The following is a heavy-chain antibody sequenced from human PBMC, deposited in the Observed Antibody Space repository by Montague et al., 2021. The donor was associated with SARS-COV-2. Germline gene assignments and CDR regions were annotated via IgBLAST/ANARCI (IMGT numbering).Heavy chain of an antibody. CDR3: AGEMATVVNYYYYGMDV. V-gene: IGHV4-39*02. CDR1: GGSISSSSYY. J-gene: IGHJ6*02. Sequence: SETLSLTCTVSGGSISSSSYYWGWIRQPPGKGLEWIGSIYYSGSTYYNPSLKSRVTISVDTSKNQFFPKLSSVTAADTAVYYCAGEMATVVNYYYYGMDVWGQGTTVTVSS. D-gene: IGHD5-24*01. CDR2: IYYSGST.